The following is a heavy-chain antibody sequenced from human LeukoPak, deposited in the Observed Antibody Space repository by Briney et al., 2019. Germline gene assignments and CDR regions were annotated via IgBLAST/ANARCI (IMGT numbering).Heavy chain of an antibody. CDR3: AQGSGQHYEY. CDR1: GFTFSSYA. D-gene: IGHD6-19*01. Sequence: PGGSLRLSCAASGFTFSSYAMSWVRQAPGKGLEWVGLIRSETHGGTTDYAAPVKGRFTISRDDSKNTLNLQMNSLKAEDTAVYYCAQGSGQHYEYWGQGALVTVSS. V-gene: IGHV3-15*01. J-gene: IGHJ4*02. CDR2: IRSETHGGTT.